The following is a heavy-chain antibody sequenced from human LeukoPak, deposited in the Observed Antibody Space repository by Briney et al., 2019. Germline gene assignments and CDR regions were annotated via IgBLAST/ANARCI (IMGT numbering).Heavy chain of an antibody. CDR3: ATLYTPNGIYNWYFDL. CDR1: GYSISSGYY. CDR2: IYHSGST. V-gene: IGHV4-38-2*02. J-gene: IGHJ2*01. Sequence: SDTLSLTCTVSGYSISSGYYWGWIRHPPGKGLEWSGRIYHSGSTYYNPTLKSRATMSLDSSSNHFSLTLSSVIAADTAVYYCATLYTPNGIYNWYFDLWGRGTLVTVSS. D-gene: IGHD2-2*02.